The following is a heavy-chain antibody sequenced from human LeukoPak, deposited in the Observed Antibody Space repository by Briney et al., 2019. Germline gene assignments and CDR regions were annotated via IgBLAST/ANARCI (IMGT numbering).Heavy chain of an antibody. D-gene: IGHD4-17*01. J-gene: IGHJ6*02. V-gene: IGHV4-59*01. CDR1: GGSISSYY. CDR3: AILYGDYPYYYYGMDV. Sequence: SETLSLTCTVSGGSISSYYWSWIRQPPGKGLEWIGYIYYSGSTNYNPSLKSRVTISVDTSKNQFSLKLSSVTAADTAVYYCAILYGDYPYYYYGMDVWGQGTTVTVSS. CDR2: IYYSGST.